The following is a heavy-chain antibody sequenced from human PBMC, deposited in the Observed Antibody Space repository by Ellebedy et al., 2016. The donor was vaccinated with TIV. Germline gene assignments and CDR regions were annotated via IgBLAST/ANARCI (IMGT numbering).Heavy chain of an antibody. V-gene: IGHV3-11*01. J-gene: IGHJ4*02. CDR2: ISGSGITL. D-gene: IGHD5-24*01. CDR3: ARDAGAWLQLENDL. Sequence: PGGSLRLSCVASGFDFSDYYMSWIRQAPGKGLEWISYISGSGITLYSADSVEGRFTISRDNARKSLYLQMNSLRAEDTAVYYCARDAGAWLQLENDLWGQGTLVTVSS. CDR1: GFDFSDYY.